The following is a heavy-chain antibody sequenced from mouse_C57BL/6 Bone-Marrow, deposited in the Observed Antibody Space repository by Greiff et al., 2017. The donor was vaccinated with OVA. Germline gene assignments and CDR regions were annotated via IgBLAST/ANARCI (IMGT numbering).Heavy chain of an antibody. CDR3: TTEYFDV. J-gene: IGHJ1*01. CDR2: IDPENGDT. CDR1: GFNIKDDY. Sequence: VQLQQSGAELVRPGASVKLSCTASGFNIKDDYMHWVKQRPEQGLEWIGWIDPENGDTEYASKFQGKATITADTSSNTAYLQLSSLTSEDTAVYYSTTEYFDVWGAATTVTVSS. V-gene: IGHV14-4*01.